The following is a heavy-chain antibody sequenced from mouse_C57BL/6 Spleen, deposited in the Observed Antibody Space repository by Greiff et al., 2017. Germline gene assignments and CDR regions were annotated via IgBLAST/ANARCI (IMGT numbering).Heavy chain of an antibody. J-gene: IGHJ1*03. V-gene: IGHV5-17*01. D-gene: IGHD1-1*01. CDR3: ARSPLRSWYFDV. Sequence: DVMLVESGGGLVKPGGSLKLSCAASGFTFSDYGMHWVRQAPEKGLEWVAYISSGSSTIYYADTVKGRFTISRDNAKNTLFLQMPSLRSEDTAMYYCARSPLRSWYFDVWGTGTTVTVSS. CDR1: GFTFSDYG. CDR2: ISSGSSTI.